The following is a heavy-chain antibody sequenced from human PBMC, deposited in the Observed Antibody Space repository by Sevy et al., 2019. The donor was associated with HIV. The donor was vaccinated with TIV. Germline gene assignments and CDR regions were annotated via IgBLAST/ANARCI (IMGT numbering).Heavy chain of an antibody. V-gene: IGHV3-9*01. CDR1: GFPFNDHA. Sequence: GGSLRLSCAASGFPFNDHAMHWVRLVPGKGLEWVSGISWNSRNIGYADSVKGQFTISRDNTRHSVYLEMHSLRPEDTALYYCAKDINRGCDGVNCYSYYYYFYGLDVWGQGTTVTVSS. J-gene: IGHJ6*02. CDR3: AKDINRGCDGVNCYSYYYYFYGLDV. CDR2: ISWNSRNI. D-gene: IGHD2-21*01.